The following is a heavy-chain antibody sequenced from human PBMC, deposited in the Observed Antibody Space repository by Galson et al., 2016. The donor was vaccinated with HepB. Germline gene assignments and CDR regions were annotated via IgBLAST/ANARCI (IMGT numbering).Heavy chain of an antibody. CDR3: AKEELVAATVDNWFDP. CDR1: GYTFTGYY. J-gene: IGHJ5*02. D-gene: IGHD2-15*01. V-gene: IGHV1-2*02. CDR2: INPNSGGT. Sequence: SVKVSCKASGYTFTGYYMHWVRQAPGQGLVWMGRINPNSGGTKYAQKFQGRVTMTRDTSISTAYMELSGLRFDDTATYYCAKEELVAATVDNWFDPWGQGTLVTVSS.